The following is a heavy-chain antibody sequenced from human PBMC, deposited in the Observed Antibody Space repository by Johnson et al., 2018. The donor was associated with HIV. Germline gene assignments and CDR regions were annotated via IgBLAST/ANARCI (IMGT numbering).Heavy chain of an antibody. J-gene: IGHJ3*02. D-gene: IGHD3-10*01. CDR3: AIIGVAVAGDSFDI. CDR2: ISYDGSNQ. CDR1: GFTFSSYG. Sequence: QVQLVESGGGVVQPGRSLRLSCAASGFTFSSYGMHWVRQAPGKGLEWVAVISYDGSNQYYADSVKGRFPISRDNSKNTLYLQMNSLRAEDTAGYYCAIIGVAVAGDSFDIWGQGTMVTFSS. V-gene: IGHV3-30*03.